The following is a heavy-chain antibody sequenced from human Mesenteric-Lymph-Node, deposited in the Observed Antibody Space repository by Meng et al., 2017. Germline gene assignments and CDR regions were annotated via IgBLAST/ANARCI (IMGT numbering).Heavy chain of an antibody. CDR3: AREIVTEYYDILTGYAMDV. J-gene: IGHJ6*02. CDR1: GGIFSSYA. V-gene: IGHV1-69*05. D-gene: IGHD3-9*01. Sequence: SSVHVSCMASGGIFSSYAISWVRQPTGQGREWMGGIISFFGTENYAQNFQGRVTITTDESTSTAFMELNSLRSEDTAVYYCAREIVTEYYDILTGYAMDVWGQGTTVTVSS. CDR2: IISFFGTE.